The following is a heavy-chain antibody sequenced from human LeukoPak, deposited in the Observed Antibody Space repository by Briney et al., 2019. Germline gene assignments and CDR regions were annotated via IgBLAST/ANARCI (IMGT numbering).Heavy chain of an antibody. CDR1: GYTFTNYY. Sequence: RASVKVSCKASGYTFTNYYMPWVGQAPGQGLEWMGLINPSGGGTSYAQNFQGRVTMTRDTSTSTVYMELSSLRSEDTAVYYCARGYCSSTSCFLYYYYMDAWGKGTTVTVSS. CDR2: INPSGGGT. CDR3: ARGYCSSTSCFLYYYYMDA. J-gene: IGHJ6*03. V-gene: IGHV1-46*01. D-gene: IGHD2-2*01.